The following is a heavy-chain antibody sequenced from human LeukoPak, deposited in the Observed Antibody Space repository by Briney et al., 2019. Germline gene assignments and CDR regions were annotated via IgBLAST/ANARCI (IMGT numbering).Heavy chain of an antibody. CDR3: ARDLGSGWYYPYYYYYMDV. D-gene: IGHD6-19*01. CDR1: GGSISNYY. Sequence: PSETLSLTCTVSGGSISNYYWSWIRQPPGKGLEWIGYIYKSGTTNYNPSLKSRLTISVDTSKNQFFLKLSSVTAADTAVYYCARDLGSGWYYPYYYYYMDVWGKGTTVTVSS. V-gene: IGHV4-4*08. CDR2: IYKSGTT. J-gene: IGHJ6*03.